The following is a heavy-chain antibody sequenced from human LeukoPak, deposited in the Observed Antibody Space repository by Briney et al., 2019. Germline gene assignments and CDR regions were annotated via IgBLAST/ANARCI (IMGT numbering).Heavy chain of an antibody. CDR3: ARATNYCSSTSCYYYYYYGMDV. J-gene: IGHJ6*02. CDR2: MNPNSDNT. Sequence: ASVKVSCKASGYTFTSYGISWVRQATGQGLEWMGWMNPNSDNTGYAQKFQGRVTMTRNTSISTAYMELSSLRSEDTAVYYCARATNYCSSTSCYYYYYYGMDVWGQGTTVTVSS. CDR1: GYTFTSYG. D-gene: IGHD2-2*01. V-gene: IGHV1-8*02.